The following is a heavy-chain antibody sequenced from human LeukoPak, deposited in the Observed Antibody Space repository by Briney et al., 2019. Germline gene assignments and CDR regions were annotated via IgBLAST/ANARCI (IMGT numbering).Heavy chain of an antibody. V-gene: IGHV3-15*01. Sequence: GGSLRLSCAASGFTFSNAWMSWVRQAPGKGLEWVGRIKSKTDGGTTDYAAPVKGRFTISRDDSKNTLYLQMNSLKTEDTAVYHCTTDEECSGGSCYSSGFDYWGQGTLVTVSS. CDR1: GFTFSNAW. J-gene: IGHJ4*02. CDR3: TTDEECSGGSCYSSGFDY. CDR2: IKSKTDGGTT. D-gene: IGHD2-15*01.